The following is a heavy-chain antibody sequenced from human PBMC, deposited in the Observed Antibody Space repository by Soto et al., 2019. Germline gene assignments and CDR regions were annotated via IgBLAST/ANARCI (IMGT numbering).Heavy chain of an antibody. Sequence: SETLSLTCTVSGGSISSSSCYWVWIRQPPGKGLEWIGSIYYSGSTYYNPSLKSRVTISVDTSKNQFSLKLSSVTAADTAVYYCAKHYYDLDYFDYWGQGTLVTVSS. J-gene: IGHJ4*02. CDR1: GGSISSSSCY. V-gene: IGHV4-39*01. D-gene: IGHD3-22*01. CDR3: AKHYYDLDYFDY. CDR2: IYYSGST.